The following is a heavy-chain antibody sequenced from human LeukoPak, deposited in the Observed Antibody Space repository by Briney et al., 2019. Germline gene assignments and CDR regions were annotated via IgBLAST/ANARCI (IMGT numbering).Heavy chain of an antibody. CDR3: GRRTSYDTLTGYIYWYFDL. CDR2: INYSGST. CDR1: GGSISSYY. V-gene: IGHV4-59*01. D-gene: IGHD3-9*01. Sequence: SETLSLTCTVSGGSISSYYWSWIRKPPGKGLEWIGYINYSGSTDYNPSLKSRVTMSVDTSRNQFSLRLSSVTAADTAVYFCGRRTSYDTLTGYIYWYFDLWGRGTLVTVSS. J-gene: IGHJ2*01.